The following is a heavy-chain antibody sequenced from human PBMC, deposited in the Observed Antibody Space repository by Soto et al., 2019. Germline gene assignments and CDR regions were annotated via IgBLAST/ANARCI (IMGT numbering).Heavy chain of an antibody. CDR2: IYYSGST. D-gene: IGHD6-13*01. CDR3: ARASIAAAGTSICDS. J-gene: IGHJ4*02. V-gene: IGHV4-31*03. Sequence: SETLSLTCTVSGGSISSGGYYWSWIRQHPGKGLEWIGYIYYSGSTYYNPSLKSRVTISVDTSKNQFSLKLSSVTAADTAVYYCARASIAAAGTSICDSWGQGTLVTVSS. CDR1: GGSISSGGYY.